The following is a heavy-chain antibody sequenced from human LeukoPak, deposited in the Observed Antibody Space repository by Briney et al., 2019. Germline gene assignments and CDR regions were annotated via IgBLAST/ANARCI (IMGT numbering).Heavy chain of an antibody. D-gene: IGHD1-7*01. CDR2: ISSNGGST. CDR3: ARDWGPELRLAFDI. Sequence: LTGGSLRLSCVASGFTLSSYWMTWVRQAPGKGLEYVSAISSNGGSTYYANSVKGRFTISRDNSKNTLYLQMGSLREEDMAVYYCARDWGPELRLAFDIWGQGTMVSVSS. CDR1: GFTLSSYW. V-gene: IGHV3-64*01. J-gene: IGHJ3*02.